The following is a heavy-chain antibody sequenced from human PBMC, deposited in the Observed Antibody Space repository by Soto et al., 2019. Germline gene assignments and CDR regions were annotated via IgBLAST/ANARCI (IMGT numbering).Heavy chain of an antibody. J-gene: IGHJ5*02. Sequence: PGESLKISCKGSGYGFGNYWIGWVRQMPGKGLEWMGIIYPGDSDTRYSPSFQGQVTISADKSISTAYLQWSSLKASDTATYYCARGEGYDFWSGYYTSLYWFDPWGQGTLVTVSS. D-gene: IGHD3-3*01. V-gene: IGHV5-51*01. CDR1: GYGFGNYW. CDR3: ARGEGYDFWSGYYTSLYWFDP. CDR2: IYPGDSDT.